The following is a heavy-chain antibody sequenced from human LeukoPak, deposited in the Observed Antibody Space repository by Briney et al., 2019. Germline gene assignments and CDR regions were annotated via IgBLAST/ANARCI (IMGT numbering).Heavy chain of an antibody. Sequence: SQTLSLTCAISGDSVSSNSAAWNWIRQSPSRGLEWLGRTYYRSKWYNDYAVSVKSRITINPDTSQNQFSLQLNSVTPEDTAVYYCARARTDPQWLVPPFDYWGQGTLVTVSS. J-gene: IGHJ4*02. CDR1: GDSVSSNSAA. D-gene: IGHD6-19*01. CDR2: TYYRSKWYN. CDR3: ARARTDPQWLVPPFDY. V-gene: IGHV6-1*01.